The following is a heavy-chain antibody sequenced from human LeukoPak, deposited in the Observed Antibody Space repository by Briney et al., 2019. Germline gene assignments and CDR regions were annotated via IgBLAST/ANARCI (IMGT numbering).Heavy chain of an antibody. CDR3: ARAFIGSGWYYFDY. J-gene: IGHJ4*02. Sequence: PGGSLRLSCAASGFTFSSYEMNWVRQAPGKGLEWVSYISSNGNTIYVADSVKGRFTISRDNAKNSLYLQMNSLRAEDTAVYYCARAFIGSGWYYFDYWGQGTLVTVSS. V-gene: IGHV3-48*03. CDR2: ISSNGNTI. CDR1: GFTFSSYE. D-gene: IGHD6-19*01.